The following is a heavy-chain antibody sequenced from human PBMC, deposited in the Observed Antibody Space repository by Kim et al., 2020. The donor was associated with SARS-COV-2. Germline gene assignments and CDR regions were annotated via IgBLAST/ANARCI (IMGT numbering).Heavy chain of an antibody. CDR2: IYPPDSDT. D-gene: IGHD5-12*01. CDR1: GYTFTSHW. V-gene: IGHV5-51*01. Sequence: GESLKISCRASGYTFTSHWIGWVRQVPGKGLEWMGIIYPPDSDTRYRPSFQGQVTISVDKAINTAYLQWNSLQASDIAIYYCARRGKDAYYYAFDLWGQGTMVTVSS. J-gene: IGHJ3*01. CDR3: ARRGKDAYYYAFDL.